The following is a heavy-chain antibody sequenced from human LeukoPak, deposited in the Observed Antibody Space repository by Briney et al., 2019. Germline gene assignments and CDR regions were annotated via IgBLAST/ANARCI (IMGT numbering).Heavy chain of an antibody. CDR1: GGSISSYY. CDR2: IYYSGST. Sequence: SETLSLTCTVSGGSISSYYWSWIRQPPGKGLEWIGYIYYSGSTNYIPSLKSRVTISVDTSKNQFSLKLSSVTAADTAVYYCAREVTMVRGFGENPGAFDIWGQGTMVTVSS. CDR3: AREVTMVRGFGENPGAFDI. D-gene: IGHD3-10*01. J-gene: IGHJ3*02. V-gene: IGHV4-59*01.